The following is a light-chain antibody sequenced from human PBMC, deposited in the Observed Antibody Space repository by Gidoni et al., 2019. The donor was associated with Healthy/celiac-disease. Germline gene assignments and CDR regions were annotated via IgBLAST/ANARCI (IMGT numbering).Light chain of an antibody. CDR2: WAS. V-gene: IGKV4-1*01. J-gene: IGKJ2*01. Sequence: DIVMTQSPDSLAVSLGERATINCKSSQSVLYSSNNKNYLAWYQQKPGQPPKLLIHWASTRESGVPDRFSGSGSGTDFTLTISSLQAEDVAVYYCQQYYSTPPYTFGQXTKLEIK. CDR1: QSVLYSSNNKNY. CDR3: QQYYSTPPYT.